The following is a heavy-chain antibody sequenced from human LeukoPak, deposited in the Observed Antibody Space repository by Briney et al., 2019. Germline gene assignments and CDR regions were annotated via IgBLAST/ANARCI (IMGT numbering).Heavy chain of an antibody. CDR2: INSDGSST. J-gene: IGHJ4*02. CDR1: GFTFSSYW. V-gene: IGHV3-74*01. CDR3: ARDLSGIAGYTYGRGIDY. Sequence: GGSLRLSCAASGFTFSSYWMHWVRQAPGKGLVWVSRINSDGSSTSYADSVKGRFTISRDNAKNTLYLQMNSLRAEDTAVYYCARDLSGIAGYTYGRGIDYWGQGTLVTVSS. D-gene: IGHD5-18*01.